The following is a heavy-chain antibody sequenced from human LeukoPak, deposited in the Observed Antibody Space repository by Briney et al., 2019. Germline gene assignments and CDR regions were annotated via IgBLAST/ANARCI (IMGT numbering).Heavy chain of an antibody. J-gene: IGHJ3*02. CDR2: ISGSGGST. CDR1: GFTFSSYA. D-gene: IGHD3-22*01. V-gene: IGHV3-23*01. CDR3: ANQRTYYYDSSGYAAFDI. Sequence: AGGSLRLSFAASGFTFSSYAMSWVRQAPGKGLEWVSAISGSGGSTYYADSVKGRFTISRDNSKNTLYLQMNSLRAEDTAVYYCANQRTYYYDSSGYAAFDIWGQGTMVTVSS.